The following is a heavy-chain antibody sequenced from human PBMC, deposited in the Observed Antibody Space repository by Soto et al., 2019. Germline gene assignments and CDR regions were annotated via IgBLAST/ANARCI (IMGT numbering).Heavy chain of an antibody. CDR2: MKPKSGDT. CDR3: ARRRAVVAARPYYYYSMDV. D-gene: IGHD6-6*01. Sequence: GASVKVSCKTSGYTFTSYDINWVRQAPGRGLEWMGWMKPKSGDTGYAPKFQGRVNMTRNTSTGTAYMELSSLISEDTAVYYCARRRAVVAARPYYYYSMDVWGQGTTVTVSS. CDR1: GYTFTSYD. J-gene: IGHJ6*02. V-gene: IGHV1-8*01.